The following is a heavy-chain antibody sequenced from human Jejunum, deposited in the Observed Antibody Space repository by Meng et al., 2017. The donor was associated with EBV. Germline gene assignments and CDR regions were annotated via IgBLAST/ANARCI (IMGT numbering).Heavy chain of an antibody. D-gene: IGHD1-20*01. CDR3: AKDPYGITGTGVFDF. V-gene: IGHV3-23*01. Sequence: EVQLLESGGGLVQPGGSLRLSCAASGFTFSNYAMSWVRQAPGKGLEWVSIISGSGIDTYYADSVKGRFTISRDNSKNTLFLQMNSLRAEDTALYYCAKDPYGITGTGVFDFWGQGTLVTVS. J-gene: IGHJ4*02. CDR2: ISGSGIDT. CDR1: GFTFSNYA.